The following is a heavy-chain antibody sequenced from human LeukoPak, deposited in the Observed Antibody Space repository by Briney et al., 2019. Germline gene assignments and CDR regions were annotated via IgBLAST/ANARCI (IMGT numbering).Heavy chain of an antibody. Sequence: GGSLRLSCAASGFTFSSYGMHWVRQAPGKGLEWVAFIRYDGSNKYYADSVKGRFTISRDNSKNTLYRQMNSLRAEDTAVYYCAHSGILTGYYNSFDYWGQGTLVTVSS. CDR2: IRYDGSNK. D-gene: IGHD3-9*01. V-gene: IGHV3-30*02. CDR3: AHSGILTGYYNSFDY. CDR1: GFTFSSYG. J-gene: IGHJ4*02.